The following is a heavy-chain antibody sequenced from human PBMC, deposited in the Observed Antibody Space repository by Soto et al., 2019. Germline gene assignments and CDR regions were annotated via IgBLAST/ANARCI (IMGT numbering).Heavy chain of an antibody. CDR2: SIPIFGTA. Sequence: QVQLVQSGAEVKKPGSSVKVSCKASGGTFSSYAISWVRQAPGQGLEWMGGSIPIFGTANYAQKFQGRVTITADESTSTAYMELSSLRSEDTAVYYCARPAVAATGLDYYFDYWGQGTLVTVSS. D-gene: IGHD2-15*01. J-gene: IGHJ4*02. V-gene: IGHV1-69*01. CDR1: GGTFSSYA. CDR3: ARPAVAATGLDYYFDY.